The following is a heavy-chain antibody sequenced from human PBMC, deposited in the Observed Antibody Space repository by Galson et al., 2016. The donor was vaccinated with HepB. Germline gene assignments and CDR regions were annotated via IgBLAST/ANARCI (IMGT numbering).Heavy chain of an antibody. D-gene: IGHD2/OR15-2a*01. V-gene: IGHV3-23*01. CDR2: ISGRGDIT. CDR1: GFTFTSYA. J-gene: IGHJ4*02. CDR3: ARRASYGPFDY. Sequence: SLRLSCAASGFTFTSYAISWVRQAPGKGLEWVSSISGRGDITYYADSVKGRFTISRDNSKNTLYLQTNNLGAEETAIYYCARRASYGPFDYWGQGTLVTVSS.